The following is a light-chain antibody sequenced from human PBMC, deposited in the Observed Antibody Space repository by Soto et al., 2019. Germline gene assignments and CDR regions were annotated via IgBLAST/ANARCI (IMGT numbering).Light chain of an antibody. V-gene: IGKV3-20*01. CDR1: QRISNNW. Sequence: EIVLTQSPGALSLSPGEGATLSCRASQRISNNWLAWYQQIPGQAPRLLIYGALNRAAGIPDRFSGSGSGTDFTLTIRGLEAEDFAVYYCHQYGTTPRSFGQGTKV. J-gene: IGKJ2*03. CDR2: GAL. CDR3: HQYGTTPRS.